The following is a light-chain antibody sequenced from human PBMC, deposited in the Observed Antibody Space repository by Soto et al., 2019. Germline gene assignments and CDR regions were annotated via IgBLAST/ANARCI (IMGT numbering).Light chain of an antibody. CDR3: QQRHSGLT. CDR2: GAS. V-gene: IGKV1-39*01. Sequence: DIQMTQSPSSLSASIGDRVTITCRASQNIRNYLNWYQQKSGKAPKLLIYGASSLQSGVPSRFSGSGSGTDFTLTINSLESEDFATYYCQQRHSGLTVGGGTKVDSK. J-gene: IGKJ4*01. CDR1: QNIRNY.